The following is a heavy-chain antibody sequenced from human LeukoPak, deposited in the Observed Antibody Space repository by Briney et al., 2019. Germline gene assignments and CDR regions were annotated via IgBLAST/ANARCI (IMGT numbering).Heavy chain of an antibody. CDR3: AKQNSKVVVAATNFDY. CDR1: EFIVSINY. J-gene: IGHJ4*02. Sequence: PGGSLRLSCAASEFIVSINYMTWVRQAPGKGLEWVAVISYDGSNKYYADSVKGRFAISRDNSKNTLYLQMNSLRAEDTAVYYCAKQNSKVVVAATNFDYWGQGTLVTVSS. CDR2: ISYDGSNK. V-gene: IGHV3-30*18. D-gene: IGHD2-15*01.